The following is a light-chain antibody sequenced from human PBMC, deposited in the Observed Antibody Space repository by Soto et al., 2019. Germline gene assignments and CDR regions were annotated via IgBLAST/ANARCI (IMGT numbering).Light chain of an antibody. CDR2: GST. CDR3: QSYDSSLSVSV. V-gene: IGLV1-40*01. J-gene: IGLJ3*02. Sequence: QSVLTQPPSVSGAPGQSITISCTGTSSNIGGYYDVYWYQQLPGTAPKLIIFGSTNRPSGVPDRFSGSKSGTSASLAITGLQADDEADYYCQSYDSSLSVSVFGGGTKVTVL. CDR1: SSNIGGYYD.